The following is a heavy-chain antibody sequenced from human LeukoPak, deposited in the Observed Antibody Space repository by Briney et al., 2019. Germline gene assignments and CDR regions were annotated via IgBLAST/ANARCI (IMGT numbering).Heavy chain of an antibody. CDR3: ATEFAVGSVMDV. Sequence: WASVKVSCKASGGTFSSYTINWVRQAPGQGLEWMGGIIPVFGTANYVQKFQGRVTITADESTSTAYMELSSLRSEDTAVYYCATEFAVGSVMDVWGQGTTVTVSS. CDR2: IIPVFGTA. D-gene: IGHD1-26*01. J-gene: IGHJ6*02. V-gene: IGHV1-69*13. CDR1: GGTFSSYT.